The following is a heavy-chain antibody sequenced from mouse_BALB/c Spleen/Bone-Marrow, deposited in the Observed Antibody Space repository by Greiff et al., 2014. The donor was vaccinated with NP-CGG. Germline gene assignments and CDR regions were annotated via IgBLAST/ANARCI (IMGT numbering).Heavy chain of an antibody. V-gene: IGHV1S135*01. J-gene: IGHJ4*01. CDR1: GYSFTDYN. CDR3: ASYHSSGYAMDY. Sequence: EVQLQQSRMALSDRKNSVKVSCKASGYSFTDYNMYWVKQSHGKSLEWIGYIDPYNGGTSYNQKFKGKATLTVDKSSSTAFMHLNSLTSEDSAVYYCASYHSSGYAMDYWGQGTSVTVSS. D-gene: IGHD3-1*01. CDR2: IDPYNGGT.